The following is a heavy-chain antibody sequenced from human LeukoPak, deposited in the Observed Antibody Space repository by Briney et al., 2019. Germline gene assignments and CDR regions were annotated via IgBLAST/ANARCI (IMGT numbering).Heavy chain of an antibody. CDR1: GGTFSSYA. CDR2: IIPIFGTA. CDR3: ARGVWQTLHSAYYYYYMDV. V-gene: IGHV1-69*05. Sequence: ASVKVSCKASGGTFSSYAISWVRQAPGQGLEWMGGIIPIFGTAKYAQKFQGRVTITTDESTSTAYMELSSLRSEDTAVYYCARGVWQTLHSAYYYYYMDVWGKGTTVTVSS. D-gene: IGHD6-6*01. J-gene: IGHJ6*03.